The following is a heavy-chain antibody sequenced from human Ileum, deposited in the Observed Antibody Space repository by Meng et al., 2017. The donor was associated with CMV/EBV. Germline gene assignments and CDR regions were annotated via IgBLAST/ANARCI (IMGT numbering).Heavy chain of an antibody. V-gene: IGHV3-74*01. CDR1: GFTFSTSW. D-gene: IGHD6-6*01. CDR2: IDPDGSAT. J-gene: IGHJ5*02. CDR3: ARDPVRTSSP. Sequence: LSCAASGFTFSTSWMHWVRQAPGKGLVWVSHIDPDGSATNYADSVKGRFTISRDNAKNTLYLQMSSLGVEDTAFYFCARDPVRTSSPWGQGTLVTVSS.